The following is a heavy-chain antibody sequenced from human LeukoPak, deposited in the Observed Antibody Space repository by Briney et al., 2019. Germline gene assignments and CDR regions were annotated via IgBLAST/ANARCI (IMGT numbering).Heavy chain of an antibody. D-gene: IGHD3-9*01. V-gene: IGHV4-34*01. CDR3: ARGARYFDWLSP. CDR2: INHSGST. CDR1: GGSFSGYY. J-gene: IGHJ5*02. Sequence: SETLSLTCAVYGGSFSGYYWSWIRQPPGTGLEWIGEINHSGSTNYNPSLKSRVTISVDTSKNQFSLKLSSVTAADTAVYYCARGARYFDWLSPWGQGTLVTVSS.